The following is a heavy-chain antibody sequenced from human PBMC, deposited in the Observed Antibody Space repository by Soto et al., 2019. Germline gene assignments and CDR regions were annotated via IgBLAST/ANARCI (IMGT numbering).Heavy chain of an antibody. J-gene: IGHJ4*02. V-gene: IGHV1-18*01. CDR1: GYTFTDFG. CDR3: ARDSGNLGNWAYFFDY. D-gene: IGHD3-16*01. CDR2: ISAYNRNT. Sequence: QGQLVQSGAEVKKPGASVKVSCKASGYTFTDFGISWVRKAPGQGLEWMGWISAYNRNTNYAQKVQGRVTMTTDTSTSTAYMELRNLTSDDTAVYYCARDSGNLGNWAYFFDYWGQGTLVTVSS.